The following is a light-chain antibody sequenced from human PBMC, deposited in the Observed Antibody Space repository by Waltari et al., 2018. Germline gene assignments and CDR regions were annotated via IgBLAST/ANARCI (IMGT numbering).Light chain of an antibody. CDR3: QQLHSYPYT. CDR2: AAS. Sequence: EIQLTQSPSFLSASVGDRVTITCRASQGVSTYLAWYQQKPGKAPKLLIYAASTLLSGVPSRFSGSGSGTEFTLTISSHQPEDFASYYCQQLHSYPYTFGQGTKLEIK. J-gene: IGKJ2*01. V-gene: IGKV1-9*01. CDR1: QGVSTY.